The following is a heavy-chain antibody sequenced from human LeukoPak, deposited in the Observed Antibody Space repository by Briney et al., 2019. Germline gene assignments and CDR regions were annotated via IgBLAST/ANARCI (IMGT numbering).Heavy chain of an antibody. CDR3: AREERLTMIIVVITGFDY. V-gene: IGHV4-39*07. D-gene: IGHD3-22*01. CDR2: IYYSGST. J-gene: IGHJ4*02. Sequence: SETLSLTCTVSGGSISSYYWGWIRQPPGKGLEWIGSIYYSGSTYYNPSLKSRVTISVDTSKNQFSLKLSSVTAADTAVYYCAREERLTMIIVVITGFDYWGQGTLVTVSS. CDR1: GGSISSYY.